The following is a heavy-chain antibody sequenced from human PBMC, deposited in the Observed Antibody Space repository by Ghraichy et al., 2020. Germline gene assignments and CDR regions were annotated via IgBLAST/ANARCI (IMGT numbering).Heavy chain of an antibody. J-gene: IGHJ4*02. CDR1: GYTFTVYY. D-gene: IGHD3-22*01. CDR3: ARVGIGVVCLVDY. Sequence: ASVKVSCKASGYTFTVYYIHWLRQAPGQGLEWMGWINPYSGGTNYAQKFQGRVTMTMDTSISTAYMELSGLRSDDTAVYYCARVGIGVVCLVDYWGQGTLVTVSS. V-gene: IGHV1-2*02. CDR2: INPYSGGT.